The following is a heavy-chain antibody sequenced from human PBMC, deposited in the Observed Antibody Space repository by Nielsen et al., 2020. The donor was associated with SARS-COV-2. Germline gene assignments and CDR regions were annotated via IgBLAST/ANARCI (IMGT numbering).Heavy chain of an antibody. V-gene: IGHV4-39*07. Sequence: SETLSLTCTVSGGSISSSSYYWSWIRQPPGKGLEWIGEINHSGSTNYNPSLKSRVTISVDTSKNQFSLKLSSVTAADTAVYYCARVGGYFDYWGQGTLVTVSS. CDR3: ARVGGYFDY. J-gene: IGHJ4*02. CDR2: INHSGST. CDR1: GGSISSSSYY.